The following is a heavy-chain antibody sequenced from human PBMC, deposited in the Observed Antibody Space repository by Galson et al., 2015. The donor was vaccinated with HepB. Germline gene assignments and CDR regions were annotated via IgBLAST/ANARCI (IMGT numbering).Heavy chain of an antibody. CDR1: GFTFSSYA. J-gene: IGHJ3*02. CDR3: VTPITMDPDAFDI. V-gene: IGHV3-30*09. CDR2: ISYDGSNK. D-gene: IGHD3-10*01. Sequence: SLRLSCAASGFTFSSYAMHWVRQAPGKGLEWVAVISYDGSNKYYADSVKGRFAISRDNSKNTLYLQMNSLRAEDTAVYYCVTPITMDPDAFDIWGQGTMVTVSS.